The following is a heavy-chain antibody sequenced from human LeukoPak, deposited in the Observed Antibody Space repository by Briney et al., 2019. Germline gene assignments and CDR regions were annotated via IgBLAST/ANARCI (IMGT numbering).Heavy chain of an antibody. CDR1: GGSIGSGDYY. CDR3: ARPLMSLHSGYDR. D-gene: IGHD5-12*01. CDR2: IYYSGST. V-gene: IGHV4-30-4*08. J-gene: IGHJ4*02. Sequence: PSETLSLTCTVSGGSIGSGDYYWSWIRQPPGKGLEWIGYIYYSGSTYYNPSLKSRVTISVDTSKNQFSLKLSSVTAADTAAYYCARPLMSLHSGYDRWGQGTLVTVSS.